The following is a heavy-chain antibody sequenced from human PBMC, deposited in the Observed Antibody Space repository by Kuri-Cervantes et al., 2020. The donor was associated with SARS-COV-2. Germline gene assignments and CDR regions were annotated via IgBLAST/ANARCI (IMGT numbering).Heavy chain of an antibody. J-gene: IGHJ6*02. Sequence: GESLKISCAASGFTFSSYAMHWVRQAPGKGLEWVAVISYDGSNKYCADSVKGRFTISRDNSKNTLYLQMNSLRAEDTAVYYCARGAVAGTLYYYYYGMDVWGQGTTVTVSS. D-gene: IGHD6-19*01. V-gene: IGHV3-30-3*01. CDR3: ARGAVAGTLYYYYYGMDV. CDR2: ISYDGSNK. CDR1: GFTFSSYA.